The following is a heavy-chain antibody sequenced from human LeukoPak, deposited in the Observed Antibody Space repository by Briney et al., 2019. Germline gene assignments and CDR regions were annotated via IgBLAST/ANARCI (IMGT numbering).Heavy chain of an antibody. V-gene: IGHV1-58*02. CDR3: AVLAGTTAPYYYYYMDV. CDR1: GFTSTSSA. CDR2: IVVGSGDT. J-gene: IGHJ6*03. D-gene: IGHD1-1*01. Sequence: SVKVSCKTSGFTSTSSAMQWVRQARGQRLEWIGWIVVGSGDTNYAQKFQERVTITRDMSTSTVYMELSSLRSEDTAVYYCAVLAGTTAPYYYYYMDVWGKGTTVTVSS.